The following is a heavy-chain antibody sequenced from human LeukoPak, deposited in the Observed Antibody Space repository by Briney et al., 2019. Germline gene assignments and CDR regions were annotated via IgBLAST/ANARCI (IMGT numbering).Heavy chain of an antibody. J-gene: IGHJ4*02. CDR1: GFTFDDYA. CDR3: AKSPAAGHFDY. Sequence: PGRSLRLSCAASGFTFDDYAMHWVRQAPGKGLEWVSGISWNSGSIGYADSVKGRFTISRDNAKNSLYLQMNSLRAEDTALYYCAKSPAAGHFDYWGQGTLVTVSS. CDR2: ISWNSGSI. D-gene: IGHD6-25*01. V-gene: IGHV3-9*01.